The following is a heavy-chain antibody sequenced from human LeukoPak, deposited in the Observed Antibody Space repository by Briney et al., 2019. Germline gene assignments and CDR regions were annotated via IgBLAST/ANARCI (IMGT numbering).Heavy chain of an antibody. CDR2: IYTSGST. CDR3: ARTHLDLIAAAGSIWFDP. V-gene: IGHV4-4*07. CDR1: GGSISSYY. Sequence: SETLSLTCTVSGGSISSYYWSWIRQPAGKGLEWIGRIYTSGSTNYNPSLKSRVTMSVDTSKNQFSLKLSSVTAADMAVYYCARTHLDLIAAAGSIWFDPWGQGTLVTVSS. J-gene: IGHJ5*02. D-gene: IGHD6-13*01.